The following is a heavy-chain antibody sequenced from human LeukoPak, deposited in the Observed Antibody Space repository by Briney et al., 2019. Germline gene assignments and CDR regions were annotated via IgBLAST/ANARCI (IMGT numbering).Heavy chain of an antibody. J-gene: IGHJ6*02. CDR3: ARGRDIVVVVAAGKTSSHGMDV. Sequence: GGSLRLSCAASGLTFGDYALHWVRQFPGKGLEWVSGISWNSGSIGYADSVKGRFTISRDNAKNSLYLQMNSLRAEDTAVYYCARGRDIVVVVAAGKTSSHGMDVWGQGTTVTVSS. D-gene: IGHD2-15*01. V-gene: IGHV3-9*01. CDR1: GLTFGDYA. CDR2: ISWNSGSI.